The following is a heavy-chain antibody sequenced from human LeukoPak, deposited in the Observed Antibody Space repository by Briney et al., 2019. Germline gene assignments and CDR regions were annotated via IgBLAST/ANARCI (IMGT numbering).Heavy chain of an antibody. Sequence: PSETLSLTCKVSGYSIRSGYYWGWIRQPPGKGLEWIGSIYHSGSTYYNPSLKSRVTISVDTSKNQFSLKLSSVTAADTAVYYCARAHSLYSSSWYYFGYWGQGTLVTVSS. CDR2: IYHSGST. V-gene: IGHV4-38-2*02. CDR3: ARAHSLYSSSWYYFGY. J-gene: IGHJ4*02. D-gene: IGHD6-13*01. CDR1: GYSIRSGYY.